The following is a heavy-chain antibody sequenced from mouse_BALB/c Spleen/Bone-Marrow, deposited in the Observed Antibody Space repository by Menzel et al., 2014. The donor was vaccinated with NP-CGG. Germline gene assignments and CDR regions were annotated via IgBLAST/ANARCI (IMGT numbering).Heavy chain of an antibody. CDR2: INPTTGYT. CDR3: ARLTGAMDY. V-gene: IGHV1-7*01. CDR1: GYTFTTYW. Sequence: QVQLQQSGAELAKPGASVKMSCKASGYTFTTYWMHWVKQRPGQGLEWIGFINPTTGYTECNQNFKDKASLTADKSSSTTYMQLSSLTSEDSAVYYCARLTGAMDYWGQGTSVTVSS. D-gene: IGHD3-2*01. J-gene: IGHJ4*01.